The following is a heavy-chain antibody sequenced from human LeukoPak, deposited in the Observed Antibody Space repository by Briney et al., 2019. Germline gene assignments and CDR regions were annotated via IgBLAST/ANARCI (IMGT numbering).Heavy chain of an antibody. CDR3: ATTPLWFGGLLSDY. J-gene: IGHJ4*02. CDR2: FDPEDGET. V-gene: IGHV1-24*01. CDR1: GYTLTELS. D-gene: IGHD3-10*01. Sequence: GASVKVSCKVSGYTLTELSMHWVRQAPGKGLEWMGGFDPEDGETIYAQKFQGRVTMTEDTSTDTAYMELSSLRSEDTAVYYCATTPLWFGGLLSDYWGQGTLVTVSS.